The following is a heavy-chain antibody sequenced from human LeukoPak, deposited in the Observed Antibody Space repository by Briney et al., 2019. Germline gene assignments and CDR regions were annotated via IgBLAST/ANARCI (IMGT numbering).Heavy chain of an antibody. V-gene: IGHV4-34*01. D-gene: IGHD3-10*01. CDR3: ARGNYYGSGSYYFGPDRYYYGMDV. J-gene: IGHJ6*02. CDR2: INRSGST. Sequence: SETLSLTCAVYGGSFSGYYWSWIRQPPGKGLEWIGEINRSGSTNYNPSLKSRVTISVDTSKNQFSLKLSSVTAADTAVYYCARGNYYGSGSYYFGPDRYYYGMDVWGQGTTVTVSS. CDR1: GGSFSGYY.